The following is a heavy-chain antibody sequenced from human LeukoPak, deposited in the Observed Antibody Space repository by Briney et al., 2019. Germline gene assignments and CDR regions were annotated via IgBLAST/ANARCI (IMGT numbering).Heavy chain of an antibody. CDR2: INPSGGST. J-gene: IGHJ4*02. Sequence: ASVKVSCKASGYTSISYYMHWVRQAPGQGLEWMGIINPSGGSTSYAQKFQGRVTMTRDTSTGTVYMELSNLRSEDTAIYYCARDPTHSDFSSGYPLDYWGQGTLVTVSS. CDR3: ARDPTHSDFSSGYPLDY. V-gene: IGHV1-46*01. D-gene: IGHD3-3*01. CDR1: GYTSISYY.